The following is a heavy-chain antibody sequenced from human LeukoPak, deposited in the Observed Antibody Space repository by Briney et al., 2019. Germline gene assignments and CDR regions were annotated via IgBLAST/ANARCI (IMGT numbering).Heavy chain of an antibody. D-gene: IGHD6-13*01. CDR3: ARAPTSWYFDY. Sequence: SETLSLTCTVSGASISSSGFCWSWIRQPPGKGLEWIGYIYYSGNTYYNPSLKSRVTISGERSKNQFSLKLSSVTAADTALYYCARAPTSWYFDYWGQGTPVTVSS. CDR2: IYYSGNT. V-gene: IGHV4-30-2*01. CDR1: GASISSSGFC. J-gene: IGHJ4*02.